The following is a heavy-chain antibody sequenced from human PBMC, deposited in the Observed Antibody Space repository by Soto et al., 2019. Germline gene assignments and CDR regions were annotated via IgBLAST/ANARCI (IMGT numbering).Heavy chain of an antibody. CDR1: GGTFSSYA. V-gene: IGHV1-69*01. D-gene: IGHD2-15*01. Sequence: QVQLVQSGAEVKKPGSSVKVSCKASGGTFSSYAISWVRQAPGQGLEWMGGIIPIFGTANYAQKFQGRVTITADESTSTAYMKLSSLRSEDTAVYYCAGCSGGSCSTDYYSYYGMDVWGQGTTVTVSS. CDR3: AGCSGGSCSTDYYSYYGMDV. CDR2: IIPIFGTA. J-gene: IGHJ6*02.